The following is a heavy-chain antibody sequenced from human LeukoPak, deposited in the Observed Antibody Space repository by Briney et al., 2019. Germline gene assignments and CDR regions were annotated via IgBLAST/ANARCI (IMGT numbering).Heavy chain of an antibody. V-gene: IGHV3-21*01. CDR1: GFTFSSYS. J-gene: IGHJ4*02. D-gene: IGHD3-3*01. Sequence: GGSLRLSCAASGFTFSSYSMNWVRQAPGKGLEWVSSISSSSSYIYYADSVKGRFTISRDNAKNSLYLQMNSLRAEDTAVYYCARRGPFSIFGVAGRLHFDYWGQGTLVTVSS. CDR2: ISSSSSYI. CDR3: ARRGPFSIFGVAGRLHFDY.